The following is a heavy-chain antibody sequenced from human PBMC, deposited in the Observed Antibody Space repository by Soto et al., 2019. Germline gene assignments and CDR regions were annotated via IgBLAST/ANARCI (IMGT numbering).Heavy chain of an antibody. CDR1: GYSFTSYA. J-gene: IGHJ3*02. CDR2: INAGNGNT. CDR3: ARESEYGDDAHAFDI. Sequence: GASVKVSCKASGYSFTSYAMHWVRQAPGQRLEWMGWINAGNGNTKYSQKFQGRVTITRDTSASTAYMELSSLRSEDTAVYYCARESEYGDDAHAFDIWGQGTMVTVSS. D-gene: IGHD4-17*01. V-gene: IGHV1-3*01.